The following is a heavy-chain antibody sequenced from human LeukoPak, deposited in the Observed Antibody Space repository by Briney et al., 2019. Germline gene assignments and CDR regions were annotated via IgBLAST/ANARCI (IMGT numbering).Heavy chain of an antibody. CDR2: ISHSGNT. CDR1: GGSFSGHY. V-gene: IGHV4-34*01. J-gene: IGHJ3*01. CDR3: ARVHQQLALYAFDV. D-gene: IGHD6-13*01. Sequence: SETLSLTCAVYGGSFSGHYWSWIHQSPGKGLEWIGEISHSGNTNYNPSLKTRVTIGVDTSKNQFSLKVSSVTAADTAVYYCARVHQQLALYAFDVWGHGTLVTVSS.